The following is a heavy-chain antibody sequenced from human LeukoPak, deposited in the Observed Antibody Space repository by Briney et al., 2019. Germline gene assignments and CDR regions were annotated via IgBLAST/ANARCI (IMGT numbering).Heavy chain of an antibody. CDR3: ARAHNWKYGTFDY. D-gene: IGHD1-7*01. CDR2: ISSSSSYI. J-gene: IGHJ4*02. Sequence: PGGSLRLSCAASGFTFSSYSMNWVRQAPGKGREWVSCISSSSSYIYYADSVKGRFTISRDNAKNSLYLQMNSLRVEDTAVYYCARAHNWKYGTFDYWGQGTLVTVSS. V-gene: IGHV3-21*01. CDR1: GFTFSSYS.